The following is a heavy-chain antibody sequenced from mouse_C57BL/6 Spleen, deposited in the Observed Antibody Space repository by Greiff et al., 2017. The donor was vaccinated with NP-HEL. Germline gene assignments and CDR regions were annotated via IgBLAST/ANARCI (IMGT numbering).Heavy chain of an antibody. CDR2: INPYNGDT. CDR3: AREDYSNYVAY. D-gene: IGHD2-5*01. Sequence: VQLKQSGPELVKPGDSVKISCKASGYSFTGYFMNWVMQSHGKSLEWIGRINPYNGDTFYNQKFKGKATLTVDKSSSTAHMELRSLTSEDSAVYYCAREDYSNYVAYWGQGTLVTVSA. CDR1: GYSFTGYF. J-gene: IGHJ3*01. V-gene: IGHV1-20*01.